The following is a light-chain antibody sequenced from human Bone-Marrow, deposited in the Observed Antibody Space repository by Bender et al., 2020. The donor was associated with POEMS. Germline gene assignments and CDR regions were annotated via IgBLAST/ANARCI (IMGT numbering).Light chain of an antibody. CDR2: KDS. J-gene: IGLJ2*01. Sequence: SFELTQPPSVSVSPGQTARITCSGDGLSKQYAYWYQQRPGQAPVLLIYKDSERPSGTPERFSGSTSGTTGTLTISGVQAEDEADYYCQSGDSSDTYGVFGGGTKLTVL. CDR3: QSGDSSDTYGV. CDR1: GLSKQY. V-gene: IGLV3-25*03.